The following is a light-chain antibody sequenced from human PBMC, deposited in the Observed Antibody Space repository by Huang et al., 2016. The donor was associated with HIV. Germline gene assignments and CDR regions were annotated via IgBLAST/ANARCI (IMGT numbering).Light chain of an antibody. CDR2: GAS. CDR3: QQYDKWPPLLT. J-gene: IGKJ4*01. CDR1: ESVGSS. V-gene: IGKV3-15*01. Sequence: IVMTQSPATLSVSPGERVLLSCRASESVGSSLAVYQQKPGKAPRLLIYGASTRASGVPPRFRGSGSGTEFALSISGLQSADFAVYYCQQYDKWPPLLTFGGGTKVEIK.